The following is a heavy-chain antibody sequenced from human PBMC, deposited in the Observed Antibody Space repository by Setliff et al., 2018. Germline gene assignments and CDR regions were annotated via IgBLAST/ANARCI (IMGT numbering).Heavy chain of an antibody. J-gene: IGHJ6*02. D-gene: IGHD3-10*01. V-gene: IGHV4-39*07. CDR3: ARVSSYGSGSYYYYYYGMDV. CDR1: GGSISSRSYY. CDR2: IYYSGST. Sequence: PSETLSLTCTVSGGSISSRSYYWGWNRQPPGKGLEWIGSIYYSGSTYYKPSLKSRVTISVDTSKNQFSLKPSSVTAADTAVYYCARVSSYGSGSYYYYYYGMDVWGQGTTVTVSS.